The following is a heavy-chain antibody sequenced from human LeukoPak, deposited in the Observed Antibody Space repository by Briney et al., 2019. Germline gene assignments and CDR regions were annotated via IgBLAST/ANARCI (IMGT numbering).Heavy chain of an antibody. CDR1: GYIFSNYG. D-gene: IGHD3-16*02. CDR2: ISGYNGKT. J-gene: IGHJ3*02. Sequence: ASVKVSCKASGYIFSNYGITWVRQAPGQGLEWMGWISGYNGKTNYAQKLQGRVTMTTDTSTSTAYMELRSLRSDDTALYYCARDGYDYVWGSNRYLPTTFDIWGQGTMVTVSS. V-gene: IGHV1-18*01. CDR3: ARDGYDYVWGSNRYLPTTFDI.